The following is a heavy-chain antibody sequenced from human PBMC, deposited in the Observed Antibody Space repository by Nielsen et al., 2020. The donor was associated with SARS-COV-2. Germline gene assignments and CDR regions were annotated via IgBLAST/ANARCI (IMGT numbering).Heavy chain of an antibody. CDR2: IKQDGSEK. J-gene: IGHJ4*02. V-gene: IGHV3-7*03. D-gene: IGHD5-12*01. CDR1: GFTFSNYW. CDR3: ARRGVATIWGGIDY. Sequence: GGSLRLSCAASGFTFSNYWMSWVRQAPGKGLEWVANIKQDGSEKYYVDSLKGRFTISRDNAKNSLYLQMNSLRAEDTAVYYCARRGVATIWGGIDYWGQGTLVTVSS.